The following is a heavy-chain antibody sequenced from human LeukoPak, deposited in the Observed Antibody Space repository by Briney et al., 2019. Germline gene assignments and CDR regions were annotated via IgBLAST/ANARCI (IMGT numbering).Heavy chain of an antibody. Sequence: SETLSLTCAVSGYSISSGYYWGWIRQPPGEGLEWIGSIDHSGSTYYNPSLKSRLTISVDTSKNQFSLKLSSVTAADTAVYYCARHIYDFWSGYEDYWGQGTLVTVSS. V-gene: IGHV4-38-2*01. CDR3: ARHIYDFWSGYEDY. J-gene: IGHJ4*02. CDR1: GYSISSGYY. CDR2: IDHSGST. D-gene: IGHD3-3*01.